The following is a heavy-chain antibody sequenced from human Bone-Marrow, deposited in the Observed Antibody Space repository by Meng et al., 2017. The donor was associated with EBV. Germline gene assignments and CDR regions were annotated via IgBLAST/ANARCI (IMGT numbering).Heavy chain of an antibody. V-gene: IGHV1-18*01. CDR2: ISAYNGNT. D-gene: IGHD2-21*01. CDR3: ARSSPPYCGGDCHNDY. J-gene: IGHJ4*02. Sequence: VRCVQPGAEGRNPGAEVRLSCKVSGYTFTSYVISWVRKAPGQGLEWMGWISAYNGNTNYAQKLQGRVTMATDTSTSTAYMELRSLRSDDTAVYYCARSSPPYCGGDCHNDYWGQGTLVTVSS. CDR1: GYTFTSYV.